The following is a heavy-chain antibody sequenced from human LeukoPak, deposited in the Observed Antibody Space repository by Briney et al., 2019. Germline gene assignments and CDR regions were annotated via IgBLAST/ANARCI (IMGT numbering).Heavy chain of an antibody. V-gene: IGHV4-34*01. CDR1: GGSFSGYY. J-gene: IGHJ4*02. CDR2: INHSGST. D-gene: IGHD3-22*01. Sequence: ASETLSLTCAVYGGSFSGYYWSWIRQPPGKGLEWIGEINHSGSTNYNPSLKSRVTISVDTSKNQFSLKLSSVTAADTAVYYCARLRDYYDSSGYYFDYWGQGTLVTVSS. CDR3: ARLRDYYDSSGYYFDY.